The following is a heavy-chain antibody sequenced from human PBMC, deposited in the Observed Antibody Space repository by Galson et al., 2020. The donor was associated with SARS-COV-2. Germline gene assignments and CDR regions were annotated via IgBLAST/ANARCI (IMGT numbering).Heavy chain of an antibody. CDR3: ARLLMYYYGSGVTNWFDP. D-gene: IGHD3-10*01. CDR1: GYSFTSYW. V-gene: IGHV5-51*01. CDR2: IYPGDSDT. Sequence: KIGESLKISCKGSGYSFTSYWIGWVRQMPGKGLEWMGIIYPGDSDTRYSPSFQGQVTISADKSISTAYLQWSSLKASDTAMYYCARLLMYYYGSGVTNWFDPWGQGTLVTVSS. J-gene: IGHJ5*02.